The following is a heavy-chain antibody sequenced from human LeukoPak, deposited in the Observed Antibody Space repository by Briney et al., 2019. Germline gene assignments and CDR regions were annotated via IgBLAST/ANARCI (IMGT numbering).Heavy chain of an antibody. J-gene: IGHJ3*02. D-gene: IGHD3-22*01. CDR1: GGSFSGYY. CDR3: ARVVYYYDSSGYYADAFGI. CDR2: INHSGST. Sequence: SETLSLTCAVYGGSFSGYYWSWIRQPPGKGLEWIGEINHSGSTNYNPSLKSRVTISVDRSKNQFSLKLSSVTAADTAVYYCARVVYYYDSSGYYADAFGIWGQGTMVTVSS. V-gene: IGHV4-34*01.